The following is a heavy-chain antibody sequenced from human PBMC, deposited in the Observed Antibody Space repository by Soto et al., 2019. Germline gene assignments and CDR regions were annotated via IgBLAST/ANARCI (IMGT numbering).Heavy chain of an antibody. J-gene: IGHJ6*02. V-gene: IGHV3-74*01. CDR3: ARRGEHYYGLDV. CDR2: VNSDGSYT. CDR1: GFTFKRYW. Sequence: EVQLVESGGGLVQPGGSLRLSCAASGFTFKRYWMHWVRQAPGKGLVWVSRVNSDGSYTNYADYVKGRFTISRDNAKNTLYLQMNSLRDEAAAVYYCARRGEHYYGLDVWGQGTTVIVSS. D-gene: IGHD2-21*01.